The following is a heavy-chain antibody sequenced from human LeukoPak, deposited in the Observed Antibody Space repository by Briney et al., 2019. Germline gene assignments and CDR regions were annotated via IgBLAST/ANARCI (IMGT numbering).Heavy chain of an antibody. CDR3: ARGGYYGSGNDFRFDP. D-gene: IGHD3-10*01. CDR2: IFYSGNT. CDR1: GGSIKSYY. V-gene: IGHV4-59*01. J-gene: IGHJ5*02. Sequence: SETLSLTCTVSGGSIKSYYWSWIRQSPGKGLEWIGYIFYSGNTYYNPSLKSRVTISVDTSKNQFSLKLSSVTAADTAVYYCARGGYYGSGNDFRFDPWGQGTLVTVSS.